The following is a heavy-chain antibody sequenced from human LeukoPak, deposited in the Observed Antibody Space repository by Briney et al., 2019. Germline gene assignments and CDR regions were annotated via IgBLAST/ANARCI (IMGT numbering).Heavy chain of an antibody. CDR1: GFTVSSNY. D-gene: IGHD6-13*01. V-gene: IGHV3-7*01. CDR2: IKQDGSEK. J-gene: IGHJ4*02. CDR3: ARAAYSSSWHPNFDY. Sequence: GGSLRLSCAASGFTVSSNYMSWVRQAPGKGLEWVANIKQDGSEKYYVDSVKGRFTISRDNAKNSLYLQMNSLRAEDTAVYYCARAAYSSSWHPNFDYWGQGTLVTVSS.